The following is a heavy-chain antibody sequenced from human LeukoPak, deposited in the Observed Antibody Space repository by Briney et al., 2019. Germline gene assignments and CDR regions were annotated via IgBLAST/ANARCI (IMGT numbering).Heavy chain of an antibody. Sequence: QSGGSLRLSCAASGFTFSSYWMHWVRQAPGKGLVWVSRINTDGSSASYADSVKGRFTTSRDNAKNTLYLQMNSLRAEDTAVYYCASPDYGGNSDYFDYWGQGTLVTVSS. D-gene: IGHD4-23*01. CDR1: GFTFSSYW. CDR2: INTDGSSA. J-gene: IGHJ4*02. CDR3: ASPDYGGNSDYFDY. V-gene: IGHV3-74*01.